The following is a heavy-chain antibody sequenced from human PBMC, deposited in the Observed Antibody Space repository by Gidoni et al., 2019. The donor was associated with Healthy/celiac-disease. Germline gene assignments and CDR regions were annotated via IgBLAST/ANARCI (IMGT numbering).Heavy chain of an antibody. CDR3: ARHYSSGWYPLTSQPVDY. CDR2: ISYDGSNK. CDR1: GFTFSSYA. V-gene: IGHV3-30-3*01. J-gene: IGHJ4*02. D-gene: IGHD6-19*01. Sequence: QVQLVESGGGVVQPGRSLRLSCAASGFTFSSYAMHWVRQAPGKGLEWVACISYDGSNKYYADSVKGRFTISRDNSKNTLYLQMNSLRAEDTAVYYCARHYSSGWYPLTSQPVDYWGQGTLVTVSS.